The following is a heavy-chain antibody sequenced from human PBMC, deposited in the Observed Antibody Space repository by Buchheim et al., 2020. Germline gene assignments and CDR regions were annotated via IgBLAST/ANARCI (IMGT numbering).Heavy chain of an antibody. CDR1: GFTITSYW. Sequence: ELYLVESGGGLVQPGQSLRLSCTASGFTITSYWMSWVRQAPGKGLEWVANINEDGSEKNYVDSVKGRFTISRDNAKNSLYLQMNRLRVEDTAVYYCAAEEGSWGQGTL. CDR2: INEDGSEK. CDR3: AAEEGS. V-gene: IGHV3-7*01. D-gene: IGHD6-13*01. J-gene: IGHJ5*02.